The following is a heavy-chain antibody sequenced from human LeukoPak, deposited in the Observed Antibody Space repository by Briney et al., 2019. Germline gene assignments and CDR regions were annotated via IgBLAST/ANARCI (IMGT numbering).Heavy chain of an antibody. CDR1: GGTFSSYA. CDR3: ARDLSEQQSFSAFDI. V-gene: IGHV1-69*06. Sequence: GASVKVSCKASGGTFSSYAISWVRQAPGQGLEWMGGIIPIFGTANYAQKFQGRVTITADKSTSTAYMELSSLRPEDTAVYYCARDLSEQQSFSAFDIWGQGTMVTVSS. D-gene: IGHD6-13*01. CDR2: IIPIFGTA. J-gene: IGHJ3*02.